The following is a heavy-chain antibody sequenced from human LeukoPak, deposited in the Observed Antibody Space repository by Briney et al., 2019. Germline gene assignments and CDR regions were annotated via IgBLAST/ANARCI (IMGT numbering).Heavy chain of an antibody. Sequence: AGGSLRLSCAASGFTFSSYAMSWVRQAPGKELEWVSAISGSGGSTFYADSVKGRFTISRDNSKNTLYLQMNSLRAEDTAVYYCAKDLRRITMVRGVIITYYGMDVWGQGTTVTVSS. V-gene: IGHV3-23*01. CDR1: GFTFSSYA. CDR3: AKDLRRITMVRGVIITYYGMDV. CDR2: ISGSGGST. D-gene: IGHD3-10*01. J-gene: IGHJ6*02.